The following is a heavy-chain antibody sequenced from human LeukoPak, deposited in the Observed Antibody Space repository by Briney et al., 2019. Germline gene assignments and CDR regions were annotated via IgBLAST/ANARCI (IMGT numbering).Heavy chain of an antibody. CDR1: GFTFSSYA. CDR2: ISYDGSNK. V-gene: IGHV3-30*04. CDR3: ARWADC. J-gene: IGHJ4*02. Sequence: PGGSLRLSCAASGFTFSSYAMHWVRQAPGKGLEWVAVISYDGSNKYYADSVKGRFTISRDNSKNTLYLQMNSLRAEDTAVYYCARWADCWGQGTLVTVSS.